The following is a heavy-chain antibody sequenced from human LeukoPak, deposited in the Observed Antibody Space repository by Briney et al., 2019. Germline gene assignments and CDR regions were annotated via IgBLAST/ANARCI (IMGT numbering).Heavy chain of an antibody. CDR1: GFTFSSYA. J-gene: IGHJ4*02. CDR3: ASPGAAYDFWSGYPFDY. V-gene: IGHV3-23*01. CDR2: ISGSGGST. Sequence: GSLRLSCAASGFTFSSYAMSWVRQAPGKGLEWVSAISGSGGSTYYADSVKGRFTISRDNSKNTLYLQMNSLRAEDTAVYYCASPGAAYDFWSGYPFDYWGQGTLVTVSS. D-gene: IGHD3-3*01.